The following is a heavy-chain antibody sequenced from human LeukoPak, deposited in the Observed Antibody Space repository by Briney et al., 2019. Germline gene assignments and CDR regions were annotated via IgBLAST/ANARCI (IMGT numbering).Heavy chain of an antibody. V-gene: IGHV4-59*11. CDR2: IFYSGTT. CDR1: GASISSHY. Sequence: PSETLSLTCTVSGASISSHYWSWIRQPPGKGLEWVGHIFYSGTTNYSTSLKGRVTMSGDLSKHQFSLKLSSLTAADTAVYFCARSYYDSSAWFDPWGQGTLVTVSS. CDR3: ARSYYDSSAWFDP. D-gene: IGHD3-22*01. J-gene: IGHJ5*02.